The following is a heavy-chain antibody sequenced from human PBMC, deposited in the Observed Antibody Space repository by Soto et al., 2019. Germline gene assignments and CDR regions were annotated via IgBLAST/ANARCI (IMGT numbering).Heavy chain of an antibody. CDR3: AKDLLAAAGTRWFDP. Sequence: GGSLRLSCAASGFTFSSYAMSWVRQAPGKGLEWVSAISGSGGSTYYADSVKGRFTISRDSSKNTLYLQMNSLRAEDTAVYYCAKDLLAAAGTRWFDPWGQGTLVTVSS. CDR1: GFTFSSYA. CDR2: ISGSGGST. J-gene: IGHJ5*02. D-gene: IGHD6-13*01. V-gene: IGHV3-23*01.